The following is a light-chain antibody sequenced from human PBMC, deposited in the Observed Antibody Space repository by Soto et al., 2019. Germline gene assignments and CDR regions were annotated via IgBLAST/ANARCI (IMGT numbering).Light chain of an antibody. J-gene: IGLJ3*02. Sequence: QSALTQPASVSGSPGQSITISCTGTTSDVGGYNYVSWHQQHPGKAPKLMIHEVRYRPSGVSNRFSGSKSGNTASLTISGLPAEDEADYYCSSYASSGTLVFGGGTKVTVL. CDR3: SSYASSGTLV. CDR1: TSDVGGYNY. V-gene: IGLV2-14*01. CDR2: EVR.